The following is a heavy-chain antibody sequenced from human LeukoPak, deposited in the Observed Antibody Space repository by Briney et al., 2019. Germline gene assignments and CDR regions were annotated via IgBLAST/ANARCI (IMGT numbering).Heavy chain of an antibody. CDR1: GFTVSSNY. D-gene: IGHD3-22*01. J-gene: IGHJ5*02. Sequence: GGSLRLSCAASGFTVSSNYMSWVRQAPGKGLEWVSVIYSGGSTYYADSVKGRFTISRDNSKNTLYLQMNSLRAEDTAVYYCASSNYYDSSGYYPWGQGTLVTVSS. CDR3: ASSNYYDSSGYYP. CDR2: IYSGGST. V-gene: IGHV3-53*01.